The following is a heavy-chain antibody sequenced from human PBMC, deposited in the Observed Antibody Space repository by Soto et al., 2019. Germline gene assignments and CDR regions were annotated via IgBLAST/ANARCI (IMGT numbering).Heavy chain of an antibody. V-gene: IGHV5-51*01. CDR1: GYSFTSYW. J-gene: IGHJ6*02. CDR2: IYPGDSDT. D-gene: IGHD6-13*01. Sequence: GESLKISCKGSGYSFTSYWIGWVRQMPGKGLEWMGIIYPGDSDTRYSPSFQGQVTISADKSISTAYLQWSSLKASDTAMYYCARVRAAAGQYYYGMDVWGQGTTVTVSS. CDR3: ARVRAAAGQYYYGMDV.